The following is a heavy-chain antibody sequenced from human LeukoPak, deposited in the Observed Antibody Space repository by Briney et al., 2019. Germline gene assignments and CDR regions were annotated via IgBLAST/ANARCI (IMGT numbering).Heavy chain of an antibody. CDR3: ATHYIGTTVTWYFDY. D-gene: IGHD4-17*01. Sequence: GGSLRLSSAASGFTFSSYAMSWVRQAPGKGLEWVSAISGSGGSTYYADSVKGRFTISRDNSKNTLYLQMNSLRAEDTAVYYCATHYIGTTVTWYFDYWGQGTLVTVSS. J-gene: IGHJ4*02. V-gene: IGHV3-23*01. CDR1: GFTFSSYA. CDR2: ISGSGGST.